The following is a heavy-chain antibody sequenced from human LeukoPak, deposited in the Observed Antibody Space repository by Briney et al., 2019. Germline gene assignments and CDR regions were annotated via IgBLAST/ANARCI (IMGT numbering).Heavy chain of an antibody. CDR2: IYPGDSDT. J-gene: IGHJ5*02. CDR1: GYIFTSYW. CDR3: ARQRDYWFDP. D-gene: IGHD3/OR15-3a*01. Sequence: PRESLKIFCKASGYIFTSYWIGWVRQMPGKGLEWMGIIYPGDSDTRYSPSFQGQVTISADKSITTAYLQWSSLKASDTAMYYCARQRDYWFDPWGQGTLVTVSS. V-gene: IGHV5-51*01.